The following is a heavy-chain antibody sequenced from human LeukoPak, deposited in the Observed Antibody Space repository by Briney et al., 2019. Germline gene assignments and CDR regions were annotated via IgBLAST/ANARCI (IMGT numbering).Heavy chain of an antibody. D-gene: IGHD3-10*01. CDR1: GGSISSYY. CDR3: ARDLGFGPMVRGVISP. Sequence: SETLSLTCTVSGGSISSYYWSWLRQPPGKGLEWIGYIYYSGSTNYNPSLKSRVTISVGPSKSQFSLRLSSVTAADTAVYYCARDLGFGPMVRGVISPWGQGTLVTVSS. V-gene: IGHV4-59*01. J-gene: IGHJ5*02. CDR2: IYYSGST.